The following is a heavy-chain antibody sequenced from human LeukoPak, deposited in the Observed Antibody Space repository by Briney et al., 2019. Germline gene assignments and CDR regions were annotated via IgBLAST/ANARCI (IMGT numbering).Heavy chain of an antibody. CDR1: GGSISSYY. V-gene: IGHV4-59*01. CDR3: ARVRSSSTSWLYYFDY. CDR2: IYYSGST. J-gene: IGHJ4*02. Sequence: SETLSLTCTVSGGSISSYYWSWIRQPPGKGLEWIGYIYYSGSTNYNPSLKSRVTISVDTSKNQFSLKLSSVTAADTAVYYCARVRSSSTSWLYYFDYWGQGTLVTVSS. D-gene: IGHD2-2*01.